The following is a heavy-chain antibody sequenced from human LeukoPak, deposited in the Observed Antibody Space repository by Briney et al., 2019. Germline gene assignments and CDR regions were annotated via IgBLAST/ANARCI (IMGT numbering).Heavy chain of an antibody. Sequence: SVKVSCKASGGTFGNYAINWVRQAPGQGLEWLGRVIPFLGIVNYAQKFQGRVTITADKSTSTAYMELSSLRSEDTAVYYCARGPLGYCTNGVCYPTYFDYWGQGTLVTVSS. CDR3: ARGPLGYCTNGVCYPTYFDY. V-gene: IGHV1-69*04. CDR1: GGTFGNYA. D-gene: IGHD2-8*01. CDR2: VIPFLGIV. J-gene: IGHJ4*02.